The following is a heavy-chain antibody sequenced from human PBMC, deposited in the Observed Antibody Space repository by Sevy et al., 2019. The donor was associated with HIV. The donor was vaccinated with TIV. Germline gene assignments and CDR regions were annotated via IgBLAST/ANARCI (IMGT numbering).Heavy chain of an antibody. Sequence: GGSLRLSCAASGFTFSSYSMNWVRQAPGKGLEWVSYISSSSSTIYYADSVKGRFTISRDNAKNSLNLQMNSLRDEDTAVYYCARDDTMFYYMDVWGKGTTVTVSS. CDR2: ISSSSSTI. D-gene: IGHD3-10*02. J-gene: IGHJ6*03. CDR3: ARDDTMFYYMDV. CDR1: GFTFSSYS. V-gene: IGHV3-48*02.